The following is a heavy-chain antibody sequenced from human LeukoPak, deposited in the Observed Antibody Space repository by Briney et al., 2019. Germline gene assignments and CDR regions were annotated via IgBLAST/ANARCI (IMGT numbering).Heavy chain of an antibody. V-gene: IGHV3-15*01. D-gene: IGHD2-21*02. J-gene: IGHJ4*02. CDR2: SKSKSDDERT. CDR1: GFTFSYAW. Sequence: GGSLRHCCAASGFTFSYAWMTWVRQAPGKVLEWVGRSKSKSDDERTDYAAPVKGRFTISRDESKNTLYLQMNSLKTEDTAVYYCATDPAYCGGDCPAYWGQGTLVTVSS. CDR3: ATDPAYCGGDCPAY.